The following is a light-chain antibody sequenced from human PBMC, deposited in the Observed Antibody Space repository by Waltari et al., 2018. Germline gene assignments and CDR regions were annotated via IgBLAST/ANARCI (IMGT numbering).Light chain of an antibody. V-gene: IGLV4-69*01. CDR1: SGHSTNI. Sequence: QLVLTQSPSASASLGASVKLTCTLSSGHSTNIIAWHQQQPEKGPRYLMKVNSDGRHSKGDQIPDRFSGSSSGAEHYLTVSSLQSEDEADYYCQTGGHGTGVFGGGTKLTVL. CDR2: VNSDGRH. J-gene: IGLJ3*02. CDR3: QTGGHGTGV.